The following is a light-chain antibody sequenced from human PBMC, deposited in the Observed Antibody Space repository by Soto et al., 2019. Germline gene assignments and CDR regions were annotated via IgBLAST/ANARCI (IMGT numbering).Light chain of an antibody. V-gene: IGLV2-8*01. Sequence: QSVLTQPPSASGSRGQSVTISCTGTSSDVGNYHYVSWYQQHPGKAPKLMIYEVNKTPLGVPNRFSGSKSGNTASLTVSGLQAEYEADYYCISYAGSNNFVFGTGTKLTVL. CDR2: EVN. CDR1: SSDVGNYHY. J-gene: IGLJ1*01. CDR3: ISYAGSNNFV.